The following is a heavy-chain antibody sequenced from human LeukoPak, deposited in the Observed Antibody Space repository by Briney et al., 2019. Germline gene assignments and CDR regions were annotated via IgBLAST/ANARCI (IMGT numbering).Heavy chain of an antibody. CDR1: GFTFSSYA. V-gene: IGHV3-23*01. CDR2: ISGSGGST. CDR3: AKDRRGSEFYYYYYMDV. D-gene: IGHD2/OR15-2a*01. J-gene: IGHJ6*03. Sequence: GGFLRLSCAASGFTFSSYAMSWVRQAPGKGLEWVSAISGSGGSTYQVDSVKGRFTISRDNSKNTLYLQMNSLRAEDTAVYYCAKDRRGSEFYYYYYMDVWGKGTTVTVSS.